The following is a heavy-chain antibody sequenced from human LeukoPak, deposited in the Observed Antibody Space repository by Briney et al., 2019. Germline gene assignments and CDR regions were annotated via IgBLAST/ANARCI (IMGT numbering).Heavy chain of an antibody. J-gene: IGHJ6*02. CDR3: AGVVAYYYYYGMDV. Sequence: GGSLRLSCAASGFTVSSNYMSWVRQAPGKGLEWVSVIYSGGSTYYADSVKGRFTISRHNSKNTLYLQMNSLRAEDTAVYYCAGVVAYYYYYGMDVWGQGTTVTVSS. D-gene: IGHD2-15*01. CDR2: IYSGGST. CDR1: GFTVSSNY. V-gene: IGHV3-53*04.